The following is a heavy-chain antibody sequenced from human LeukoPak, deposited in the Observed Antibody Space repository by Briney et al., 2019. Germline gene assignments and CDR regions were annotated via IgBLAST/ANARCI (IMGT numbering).Heavy chain of an antibody. J-gene: IGHJ4*02. V-gene: IGHV3-74*01. CDR2: INTDGSNA. Sequence: GGSLRLSCAASGFTFSSYAMSWVRQAPGKGLVWVSRINTDGSNAIYADSVKGRFTISRDNAKNTLYLQMNSLRADDTAVYFCARDQSIAGPTTADYWGQGTLVTVSS. CDR1: GFTFSSYA. CDR3: ARDQSIAGPTTADY. D-gene: IGHD1-26*01.